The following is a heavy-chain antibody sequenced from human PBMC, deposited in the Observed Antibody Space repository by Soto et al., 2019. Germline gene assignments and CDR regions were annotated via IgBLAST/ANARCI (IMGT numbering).Heavy chain of an antibody. D-gene: IGHD6-19*01. CDR1: GFDFSYYA. CDR3: AKDARRSSGWYYFAY. V-gene: IGHV3-23*01. CDR2: ISDSGRPT. J-gene: IGHJ4*02. Sequence: EVQLLDSGGGLVQPGGSLRLSCAASGFDFSYYAMGWVRQAPGKGLEWVSCISDSGRPTYYADSVKGRFTMSRDNSKNRLYLLMNSLRAEDTARYYCAKDARRSSGWYYFAYWGQGSLVTVSS.